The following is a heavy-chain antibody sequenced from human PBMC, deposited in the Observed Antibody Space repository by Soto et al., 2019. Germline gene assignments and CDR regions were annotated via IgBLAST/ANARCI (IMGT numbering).Heavy chain of an antibody. CDR3: ARGSGPTRGYGMDV. CDR1: GGTFSSYT. Sequence: QVQLVQSGAEVKKPGSSVKVSCKASGGTFSSYTISWVRQAPGQGLEWMGRIIPILGIANYAQKFQGRVTITADKSTSTAYMELSSLRSEDTAVYYCARGSGPTRGYGMDVWGQGTTVTVSS. CDR2: IIPILGIA. J-gene: IGHJ6*02. D-gene: IGHD2-15*01. V-gene: IGHV1-69*02.